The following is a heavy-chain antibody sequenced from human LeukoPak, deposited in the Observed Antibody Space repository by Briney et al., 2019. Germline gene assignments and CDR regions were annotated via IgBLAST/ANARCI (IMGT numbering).Heavy chain of an antibody. J-gene: IGHJ5*02. CDR1: GNSIRGYY. Sequence: PSETLSLTCTVSGNSIRGYYWSWIRQPPGKGLEWIGYIHYSGSTNYNPSLKSRVTISVDTSKNQFSLKLSSVTAADTAVYYCARALSGYYYGSGSYWFDPWGQGTLVTVSS. D-gene: IGHD3-10*01. V-gene: IGHV4-59*01. CDR2: IHYSGST. CDR3: ARALSGYYYGSGSYWFDP.